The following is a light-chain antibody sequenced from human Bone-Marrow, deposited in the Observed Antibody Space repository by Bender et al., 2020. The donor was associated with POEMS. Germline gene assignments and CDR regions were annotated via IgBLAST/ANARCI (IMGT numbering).Light chain of an antibody. Sequence: SYELTQPPSVSVSPGQTARITCSGDALPKRYVHWYQLKSGQAPVLVIYEDSKRPSGIPERVSGSSSGTMATLTISGAQVEDEADYHCFSRDSSGNHRVFGGGTKLTVL. J-gene: IGLJ2*01. V-gene: IGLV3-10*01. CDR2: EDS. CDR3: FSRDSSGNHRV. CDR1: ALPKRY.